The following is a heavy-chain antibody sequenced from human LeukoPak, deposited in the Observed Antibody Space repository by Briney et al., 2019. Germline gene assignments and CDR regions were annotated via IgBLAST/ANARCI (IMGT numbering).Heavy chain of an antibody. CDR1: GFTFSNAW. CDR3: TAGTGRSDFDY. J-gene: IGHJ4*02. V-gene: IGHV3-15*01. CDR2: IKRKGDDGTI. Sequence: GGSLRLSCAASGFTFSNAWMSWVRQAPGKGLEWVGRIKRKGDDGTIDYAARVNGKLTISREDSKNTLYLQMNSLKSEDTAVYYCTAGTGRSDFDYWGQGTLVTVSS. D-gene: IGHD3/OR15-3a*01.